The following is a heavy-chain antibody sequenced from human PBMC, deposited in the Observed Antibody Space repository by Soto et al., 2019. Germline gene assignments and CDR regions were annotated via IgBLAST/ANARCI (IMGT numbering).Heavy chain of an antibody. D-gene: IGHD1-26*01. CDR2: INSDGSST. J-gene: IGHJ6*02. Sequence: ASVKVSCAASGFTFSSYWMHWVRQAPGKGLVWVSRINSDGSSTSYADSVKGRFTISRDNAKNTLYLQMNSLRAEDTAVYYCARSGATPPFDYYYGMDVWGQGTTVTVSS. CDR3: ARSGATPPFDYYYGMDV. V-gene: IGHV3-74*01. CDR1: GFTFSSYW.